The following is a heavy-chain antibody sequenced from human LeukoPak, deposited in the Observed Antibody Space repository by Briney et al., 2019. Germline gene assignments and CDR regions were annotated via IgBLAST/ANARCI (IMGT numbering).Heavy chain of an antibody. J-gene: IGHJ5*02. CDR3: ARGGTYNDILSFDP. V-gene: IGHV4-59*01. CDR2: IYYTGRT. D-gene: IGHD3-9*01. Sequence: PSETLSLTCTVSGGSISYYYWTWLRQSPGKGLEWIGQIYYTGRTYYNPSLERRVTISLDTSRIQFSLIMTSVTAADTAMYYCARGGTYNDILSFDPWGQGTLVSASS. CDR1: GGSISYYY.